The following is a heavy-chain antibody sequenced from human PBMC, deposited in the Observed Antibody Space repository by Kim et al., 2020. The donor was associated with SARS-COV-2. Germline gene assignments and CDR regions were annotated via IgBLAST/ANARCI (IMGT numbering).Heavy chain of an antibody. J-gene: IGHJ4*02. CDR3: AKDIGGGDFYYFDY. CDR2: ISWNSGSI. D-gene: IGHD4-17*01. CDR1: GFTFDDYA. V-gene: IGHV3-9*01. Sequence: GGSLRLSCAASGFTFDDYAMHWVRQAPGKGLEWVSGISWNSGSIGYADSVKGRFTISRDNAKNSLYLQMNSLRAEDTALYYCAKDIGGGDFYYFDYWGQGTLVTVSS.